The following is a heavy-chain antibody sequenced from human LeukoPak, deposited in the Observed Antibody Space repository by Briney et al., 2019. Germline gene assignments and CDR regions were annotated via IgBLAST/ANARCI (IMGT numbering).Heavy chain of an antibody. CDR1: GNSFTSYW. D-gene: IGHD6-13*01. Sequence: GESLKISCKGSGNSFTSYWICWVRQMPGKGLEWMGIIYPDDSDTRYSPSFRGQVTISADKSISTAYMQWSSLKASDTAIYYCARRIAGAATDYWGQGTLVTVSS. CDR2: IYPDDSDT. J-gene: IGHJ4*02. V-gene: IGHV5-51*01. CDR3: ARRIAGAATDY.